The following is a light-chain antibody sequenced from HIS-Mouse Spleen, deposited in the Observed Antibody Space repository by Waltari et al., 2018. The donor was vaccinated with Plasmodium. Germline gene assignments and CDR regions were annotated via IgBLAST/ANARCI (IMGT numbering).Light chain of an antibody. CDR2: EDS. Sequence: SYELTQPPSVSLSPGQTARITCSGEALPTQYAYLYQQKSGQAPVLVIYEDSKRPSGIPERFSGSSSGTMATLTISGAQVEDEADYYCYSTDSSGYHYVFGTGTKVTVL. J-gene: IGLJ1*01. V-gene: IGLV3-10*01. CDR1: ALPTQY. CDR3: YSTDSSGYHYV.